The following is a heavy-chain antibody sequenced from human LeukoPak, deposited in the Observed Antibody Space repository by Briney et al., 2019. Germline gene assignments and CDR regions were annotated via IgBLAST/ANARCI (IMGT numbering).Heavy chain of an antibody. V-gene: IGHV3-30-3*01. D-gene: IGHD3-22*01. CDR2: ISYDGSNK. J-gene: IGHJ4*02. Sequence: GKSLRLSCAASGFTFSRYALHWVRQAPGKGLEWVAVISYDGSNKYYADSVKGRFTISRDNSKNTLYLQMNSLRAEDTAVYYCASPRGYYDSSGPLDYWGQGTLVTVSS. CDR1: GFTFSRYA. CDR3: ASPRGYYDSSGPLDY.